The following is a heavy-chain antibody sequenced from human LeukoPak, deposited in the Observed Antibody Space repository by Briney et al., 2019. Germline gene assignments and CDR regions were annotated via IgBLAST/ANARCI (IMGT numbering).Heavy chain of an antibody. D-gene: IGHD5-18*01. Sequence: GGSLRLSCAASGFTFSSYAMSWVRQAPGKGLEWVSAISGGGGSTYYADSVKGRFTISRDNSKNTLYLQMNSLRAEDTAVYYCAKFHRGYSYGYYFDYWGQGTLVTVSS. CDR3: AKFHRGYSYGYYFDY. V-gene: IGHV3-23*01. CDR2: ISGGGGST. J-gene: IGHJ4*02. CDR1: GFTFSSYA.